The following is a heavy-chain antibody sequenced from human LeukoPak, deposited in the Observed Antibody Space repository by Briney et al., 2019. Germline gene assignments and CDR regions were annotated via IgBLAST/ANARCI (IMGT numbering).Heavy chain of an antibody. J-gene: IGHJ4*02. D-gene: IGHD3-9*01. CDR2: IWFDGGDN. CDR3: VSRQVWLIGLVG. CDR1: GFTFSSYG. Sequence: PGGSLRLSCAASGFTFSSYGMHWVRQAPGKGLEWVALIWFDGGDNNYADSVKGRFTISRDNSKNTLYLQMDSLRAEDTALYYCVSRQVWLIGLVGWGQGTLVTVSS. V-gene: IGHV3-33*01.